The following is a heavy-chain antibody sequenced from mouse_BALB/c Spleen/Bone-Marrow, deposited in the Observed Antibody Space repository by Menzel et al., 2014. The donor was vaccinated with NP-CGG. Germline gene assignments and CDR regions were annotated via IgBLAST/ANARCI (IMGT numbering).Heavy chain of an antibody. J-gene: IGHJ2*01. CDR1: GYTFTSYW. CDR2: INPSTGYT. CDR3: ARWGGDGTFDY. V-gene: IGHV1-7*01. Sequence: QVQLKQSGAEPAKPGASVKMSCKASGYTFTSYWMHWVKQRPGQGLEWIGYINPSTGYTEYNQKFKDKATLTADKSSSTAYMQLSSLTSEDSAVYYCARWGGDGTFDYWGQGTTLTVSS. D-gene: IGHD3-3*01.